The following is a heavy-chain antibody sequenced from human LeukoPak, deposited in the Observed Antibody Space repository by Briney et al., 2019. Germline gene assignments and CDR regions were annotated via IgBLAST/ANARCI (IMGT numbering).Heavy chain of an antibody. V-gene: IGHV3-48*01. J-gene: IGHJ4*02. CDR2: ISSGSSTI. CDR1: GFTFSSYG. Sequence: PGGTLRLSCAASGFTFSSYGMSWVRQAPGKGLEWVSYISSGSSTIYYADSVKGRFTVSRDNAKNSLYLQMKSLRAEDTAIYYCARGLHSRLYDSSGYYPYWGQGTLVTVSS. D-gene: IGHD3-22*01. CDR3: ARGLHSRLYDSSGYYPY.